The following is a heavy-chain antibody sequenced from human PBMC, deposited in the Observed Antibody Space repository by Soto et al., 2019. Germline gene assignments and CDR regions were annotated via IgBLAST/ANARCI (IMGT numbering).Heavy chain of an antibody. D-gene: IGHD1-26*01. CDR1: GGSITSNAYY. Sequence: QLQLQESGPGLVKPSETLSLTCTVSGGSITSNAYYWGWIRQPPGKGLEWLGSIYDSGSASYNPSLQSRVTMSVDTSKNQVSLKLSSVTAADTAVYYCARRPKRGSYSWCFDYWGKGTMVTVSS. CDR2: IYDSGSA. CDR3: ARRPKRGSYSWCFDY. J-gene: IGHJ4*02. V-gene: IGHV4-39*01.